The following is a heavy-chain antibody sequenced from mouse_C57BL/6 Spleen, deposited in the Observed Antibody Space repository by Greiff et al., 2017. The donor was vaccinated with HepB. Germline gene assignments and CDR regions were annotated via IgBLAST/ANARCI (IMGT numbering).Heavy chain of an antibody. CDR3: ARQGPYDYDGTPWFAY. Sequence: EVHLVESGGDLVKPGGSLKLSCAASGFTFSSYGMSWVRQTPDKRLEWVATISSGGRYTYYPDSVKGRFTISRDNAKNTLYLQMSSLKSEDTAMYYCARQGPYDYDGTPWFAYWGQGTLVTVSA. V-gene: IGHV5-6*01. J-gene: IGHJ3*01. CDR1: GFTFSSYG. D-gene: IGHD2-4*01. CDR2: ISSGGRYT.